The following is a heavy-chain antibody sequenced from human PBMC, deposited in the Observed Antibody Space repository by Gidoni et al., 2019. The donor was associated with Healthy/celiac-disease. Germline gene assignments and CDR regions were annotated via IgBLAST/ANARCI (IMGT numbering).Heavy chain of an antibody. CDR1: GFTFSSYG. V-gene: IGHV3-33*01. J-gene: IGHJ6*02. CDR2: IWYDGSNK. CDR3: ARDRYYGSGSYYQLYYYYGMDV. D-gene: IGHD3-10*01. Sequence: QVQLVESGGGVVQPGRSLRLPCAASGFTFSSYGMPWVRQAPGKGLECVAVIWYDGSNKYYADSVKGRFTISRDNSKNTLYLQMNSLRAEDTAVYYCARDRYYGSGSYYQLYYYYGMDVWGQGTTVTVSS.